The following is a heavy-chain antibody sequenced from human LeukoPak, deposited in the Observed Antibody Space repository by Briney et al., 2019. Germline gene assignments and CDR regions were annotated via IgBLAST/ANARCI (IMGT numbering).Heavy chain of an antibody. D-gene: IGHD3-22*01. CDR2: ISSSSSTI. CDR1: GFTFSSYS. V-gene: IGHV3-48*01. J-gene: IGHJ3*02. CDR3: ARVDTMIVVDLDAFDI. Sequence: GGSLRLSCAASGFTFSSYSMNWVRQAPGKGLEWVSYISSSSSTIYYADSVKGRFTISRDNAKNSLYLQINSLRAEDTTVYYCARVDTMIVVDLDAFDIWGQGTMVTVSS.